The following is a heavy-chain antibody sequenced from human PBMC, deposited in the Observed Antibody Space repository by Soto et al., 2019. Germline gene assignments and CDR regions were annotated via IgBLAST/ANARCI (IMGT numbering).Heavy chain of an antibody. J-gene: IGHJ5*01. CDR3: AREKYAYGYYNCFDS. Sequence: ASVKVSCKASGYSFTTHGISWVRRAPGHGLEWMGWISAYNGDTHYVQRFQGRLTMTTDTSTSTAYMKLSSLTPEDTAVYYCAREKYAYGYYNCFDSWGQGTLVTVSS. CDR2: ISAYNGDT. CDR1: GYSFTTHG. D-gene: IGHD5-18*01. V-gene: IGHV1-18*04.